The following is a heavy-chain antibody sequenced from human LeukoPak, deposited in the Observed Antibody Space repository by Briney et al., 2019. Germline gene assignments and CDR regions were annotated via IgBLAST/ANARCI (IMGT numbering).Heavy chain of an antibody. V-gene: IGHV3-30*04. CDR1: GFTFSSYA. Sequence: GGSLRLSCAASGFTFSSYAIHWVRQAPGKGLEWVALISFDGNNKYYADSVKGRFTISRDNSGNTLDLQMNSLRAEDTAVYYCARDQYGSGSYVFDFWGQGTLVTVSS. CDR2: ISFDGNNK. J-gene: IGHJ4*02. D-gene: IGHD3-10*01. CDR3: ARDQYGSGSYVFDF.